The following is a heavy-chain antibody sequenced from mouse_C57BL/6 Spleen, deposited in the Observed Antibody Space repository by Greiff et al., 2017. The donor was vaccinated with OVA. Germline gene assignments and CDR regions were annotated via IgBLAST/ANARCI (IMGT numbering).Heavy chain of an antibody. Sequence: QVQLQQSGAELARPGASVKLSCKASGYTFTSYGISWVKQRTGQGLEWIGEIYPRSGNTYYNEKFKGKATLTADKSSSTAYMELRSLTSEDSAVYFCARKRGGYYSFDYWGQGTTLTVSS. CDR1: GYTFTSYG. V-gene: IGHV1-81*01. CDR2: IYPRSGNT. D-gene: IGHD2-3*01. J-gene: IGHJ2*01. CDR3: ARKRGGYYSFDY.